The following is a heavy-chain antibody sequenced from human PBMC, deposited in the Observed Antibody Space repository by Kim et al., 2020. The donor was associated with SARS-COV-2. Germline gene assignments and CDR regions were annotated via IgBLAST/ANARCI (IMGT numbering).Heavy chain of an antibody. D-gene: IGHD5-12*01. CDR3: ARDGWLREYWGYYYYYYGMDV. V-gene: IGHV3-7*01. J-gene: IGHJ6*02. Sequence: GGSLRLSCAASGFTFSSYWMSWVRQAPGKGLEWVANIKQDGSEKYYVDSVKGRFTISRDNAKNSLYLQMNSLRAEDTAVYYCARDGWLREYWGYYYYYYGMDVWGQGTTVTVSS. CDR1: GFTFSSYW. CDR2: IKQDGSEK.